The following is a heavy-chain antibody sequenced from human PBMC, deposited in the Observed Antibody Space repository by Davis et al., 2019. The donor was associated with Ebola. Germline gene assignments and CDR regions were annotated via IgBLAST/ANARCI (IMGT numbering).Heavy chain of an antibody. CDR2: IYYSGST. Sequence: MPSETLSLTCTVSGGSISSGGYYWSWIRQHPGKGLEWIGYIYYSGSTYYNPSLKSRVTISVDTSKNQFSLKLSSVTAADTAVYYCARERRGCWFDPWGQGTLVTVSS. V-gene: IGHV4-31*03. J-gene: IGHJ5*02. CDR1: GGSISSGGYY. CDR3: ARERRGCWFDP.